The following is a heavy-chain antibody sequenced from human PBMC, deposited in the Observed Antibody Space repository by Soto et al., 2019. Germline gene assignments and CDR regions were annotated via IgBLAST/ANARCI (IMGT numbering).Heavy chain of an antibody. Sequence: QVQLQESGPGLVKPSQTLSLTCTVSGGSISSGGYYWSWIRQHPGKGLEWIGYIYYSGSTYYNPSRKGLVTISVDTSKNQFSLKLSSVTAADTAVYYCARVELDIVVVVAATLGAFDIWGQGTMVTVSS. D-gene: IGHD2-15*01. V-gene: IGHV4-31*01. J-gene: IGHJ3*02. CDR2: IYYSGST. CDR3: ARVELDIVVVVAATLGAFDI. CDR1: GGSISSGGYY.